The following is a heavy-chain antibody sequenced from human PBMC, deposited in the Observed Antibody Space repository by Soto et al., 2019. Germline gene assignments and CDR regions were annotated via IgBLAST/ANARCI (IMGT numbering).Heavy chain of an antibody. V-gene: IGHV1-18*01. CDR3: ARATGDIVVVVAAGYYYYYGMDV. CDR2: VSAYNGNT. Sequence: ASVKVSCKASGYTFTSYGISWVRQGSGQGLEGIGWVSAYNGNTTHAPTLQGRVTMTTATSTSTAYMELRSLRSDDTAVYYCARATGDIVVVVAAGYYYYYGMDVWGQGTTVTVSS. J-gene: IGHJ6*02. D-gene: IGHD2-15*01. CDR1: GYTFTSYG.